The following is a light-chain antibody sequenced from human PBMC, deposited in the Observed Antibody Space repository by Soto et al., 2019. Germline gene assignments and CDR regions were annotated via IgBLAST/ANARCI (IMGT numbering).Light chain of an antibody. J-gene: IGKJ3*01. Sequence: DILMTQSPATLSLSPGGRATLSCRASQSVSSNLAWYQQKPGQAPRLLIQRASTRATGIPARFSGSGSGTVFTLTISSLQSEDFAVYFCQQYGGSPLFTFGPGTRVDFK. CDR1: QSVSSN. V-gene: IGKV3-15*01. CDR2: RAS. CDR3: QQYGGSPLFT.